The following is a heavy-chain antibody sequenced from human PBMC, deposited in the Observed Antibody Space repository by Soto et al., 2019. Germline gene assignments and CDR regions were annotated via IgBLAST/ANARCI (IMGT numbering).Heavy chain of an antibody. J-gene: IGHJ4*02. D-gene: IGHD3-3*01. Sequence: GGSLRLSCAASGFTLDDYGMSGVRQAPGKGLEWLTIISYDGSNKYYADSVKGRFTVSRDNSKNTLYLQMNSLRAEDTAVYYCAKSKDAEWLTSDFWGQGTLVTVSS. CDR2: ISYDGSNK. V-gene: IGHV3-30*18. CDR3: AKSKDAEWLTSDF. CDR1: GFTLDDYG.